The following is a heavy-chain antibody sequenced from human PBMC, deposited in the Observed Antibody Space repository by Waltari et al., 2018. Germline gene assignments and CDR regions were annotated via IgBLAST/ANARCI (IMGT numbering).Heavy chain of an antibody. D-gene: IGHD4-17*01. V-gene: IGHV3-73*01. CDR3: ARRNGDSSNYGMDV. Sequence: DVQLVESGGGLVQPGGSLKLSCAASGFTFSGCAIHWVRQASGKGLGCVGRIRSKANTYATAYGASVKGRFTISRDDSKNTAYLLMNSLKTEDTAVYYCARRNGDSSNYGMDVWGQGTTVTVSS. CDR1: GFTFSGCA. J-gene: IGHJ6*02. CDR2: IRSKANTYAT.